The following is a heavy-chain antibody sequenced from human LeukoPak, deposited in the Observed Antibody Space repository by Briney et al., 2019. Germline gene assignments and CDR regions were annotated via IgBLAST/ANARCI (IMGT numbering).Heavy chain of an antibody. J-gene: IGHJ6*03. D-gene: IGHD4-11*01. V-gene: IGHV4-61*01. CDR3: ARDRVTSDYSNAWYYYYMDV. CDR1: GGSISSSSFY. CDR2: IYYSGST. Sequence: SETLSLTCTVSGGSISSSSFYWGWIRQPPGKGLEWIGYIYYSGSTNYNPSLKSRVTISVDTSKNQFSLKLSSVTAADTAVYYCARDRVTSDYSNAWYYYYMDVWGKGTTVTVSS.